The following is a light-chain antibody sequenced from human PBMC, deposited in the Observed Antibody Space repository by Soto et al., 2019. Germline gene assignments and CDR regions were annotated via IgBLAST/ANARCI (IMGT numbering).Light chain of an antibody. CDR1: QSISSD. V-gene: IGKV3-15*01. CDR2: AAS. J-gene: IGKJ5*01. CDR3: QQYGSSLIT. Sequence: EIVLTQSPATLSVSPGKRATLSCRASQSISSDLAWYQQRPGQAPRLLIYAASTRATGIPARFSGSRSGTEFTLTISSLQSEDFAVYYCQQYGSSLITFGQGTRLEIK.